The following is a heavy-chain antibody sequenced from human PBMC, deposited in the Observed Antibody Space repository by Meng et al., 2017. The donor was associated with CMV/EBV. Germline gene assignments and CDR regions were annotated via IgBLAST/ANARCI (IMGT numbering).Heavy chain of an antibody. CDR2: ISYDGSNK. J-gene: IGHJ4*02. V-gene: IGHV3-30*04. CDR3: AKDHYSSGWYLLDYFDY. D-gene: IGHD6-19*01. Sequence: GESLKISCAASGFTFSSYAMHWVRQAPGKGLEWVAVISYDGSNKYYADSVKGRFTISRDNSKNTLYLQMNSLRAEDTAVYYCAKDHYSSGWYLLDYFDYWGQGTLVTVSS. CDR1: GFTFSSYA.